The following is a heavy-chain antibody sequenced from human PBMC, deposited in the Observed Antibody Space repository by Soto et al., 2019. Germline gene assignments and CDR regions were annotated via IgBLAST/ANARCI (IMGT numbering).Heavy chain of an antibody. J-gene: IGHJ5*02. D-gene: IGHD3-10*01. CDR1: GGSFRDYY. Sequence: SETRSLTGAGNGGSFRDYYWNGIRQPPGKGLEWIGEIIHGGSTKSNSSLKSRVTMSVDTSKNQFSLKLSSVTAADTAVYYCARAPRFNSGTHYEIFRNNWFDPWGQGTLVT. CDR2: IIHGGST. V-gene: IGHV4-34*12. CDR3: ARAPRFNSGTHYEIFRNNWFDP.